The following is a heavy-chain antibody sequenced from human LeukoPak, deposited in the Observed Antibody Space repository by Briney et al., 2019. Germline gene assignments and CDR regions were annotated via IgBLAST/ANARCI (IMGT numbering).Heavy chain of an antibody. Sequence: PSETLSFTCTVSGGSISSSNYYWGWIRQPPGKGLEWIGSIYYSGSTYYNPSLKSRVTISVDTSKNQFSLKLSSVTAADTAVYYCARAVAGITIFGVVTWPDYCYYYMDVWGKGTTVTVSS. D-gene: IGHD3-3*01. CDR2: IYYSGST. CDR3: ARAVAGITIFGVVTWPDYCYYYMDV. J-gene: IGHJ6*03. V-gene: IGHV4-39*07. CDR1: GGSISSSNYY.